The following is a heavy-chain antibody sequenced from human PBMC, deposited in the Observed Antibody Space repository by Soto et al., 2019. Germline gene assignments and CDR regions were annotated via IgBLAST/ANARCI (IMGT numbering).Heavy chain of an antibody. J-gene: IGHJ6*02. D-gene: IGHD6-19*01. CDR1: GASISSKSAT. CDR2: TYYRPKWYY. CDR3: ALGAGVLVAGYGWDV. Sequence: SQTLSLTCVIAGASISSKSATWNWIRQSPSRGLEWLGRTYYRPKWYYDYAVSVTGRITINVDTSKNQFTLQVNSVTPEDTAVYYCALGAGVLVAGYGWDVGGQGTAGTVSS. V-gene: IGHV6-1*01.